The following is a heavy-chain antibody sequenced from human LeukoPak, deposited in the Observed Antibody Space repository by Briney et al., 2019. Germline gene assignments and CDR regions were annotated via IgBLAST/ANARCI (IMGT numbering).Heavy chain of an antibody. CDR1: GGSISSGSHY. Sequence: SETLSLTCTVSGGSISSGSHYWSWIRQPAGKGLEWIGHIYTNGNTNFNPSLKSRVTISVDTSKNQFSLNLNSVTAADTTVYYCARSGTYYNNWFDPWGQGTLVIVSS. V-gene: IGHV4-61*09. D-gene: IGHD3-10*01. CDR3: ARSGTYYNNWFDP. J-gene: IGHJ5*02. CDR2: IYTNGNT.